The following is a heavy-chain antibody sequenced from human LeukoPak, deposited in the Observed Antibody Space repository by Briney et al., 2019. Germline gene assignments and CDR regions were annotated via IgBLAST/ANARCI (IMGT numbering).Heavy chain of an antibody. Sequence: SETLSLTCTVSGGSISSYYWIWIRQPPGKGLEWIGYIYYRGRTNYNPSLKSRVTISVDTSKNQFSLKLSSVTAADTAVYYCARVLGCSTTSCYAAYIDSWGQGTLVTVSS. V-gene: IGHV4-59*01. J-gene: IGHJ4*02. CDR1: GGSISSYY. CDR2: IYYRGRT. D-gene: IGHD2-2*01. CDR3: ARVLGCSTTSCYAAYIDS.